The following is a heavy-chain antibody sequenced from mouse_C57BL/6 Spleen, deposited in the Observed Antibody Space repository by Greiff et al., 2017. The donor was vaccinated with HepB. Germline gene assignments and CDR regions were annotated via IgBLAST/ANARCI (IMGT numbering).Heavy chain of an antibody. Sequence: ESGPGLVKPSQSLSLTCSVTGYSITSGYYWNWIRQFPGNKLEWMGYISYDGSNNYNPSLKNRISITRDTSKNQFFLKLNSVTTEDTATYYCARCDYDDAMDYWGQGTSVTVSS. CDR1: GYSITSGYY. CDR2: ISYDGSN. D-gene: IGHD2-4*01. J-gene: IGHJ4*01. CDR3: ARCDYDDAMDY. V-gene: IGHV3-6*01.